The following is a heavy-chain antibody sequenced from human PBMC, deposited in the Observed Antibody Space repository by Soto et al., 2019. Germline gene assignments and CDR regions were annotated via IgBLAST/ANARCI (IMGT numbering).Heavy chain of an antibody. CDR2: IDTSGTKI. J-gene: IGHJ4*02. V-gene: IGHV3-11*01. Sequence: QVQLVESGGDLVKPGGSLRLSCAASGYTFSDYYMSWIRQAPGKGLEWISYIDTSGTKIYYADSVKGRFTITRDNAKNSLYLEMNSLRAEDMAVYYCASHYDMWSGYLSPVDYWGQGTLVTVSS. CDR3: ASHYDMWSGYLSPVDY. D-gene: IGHD3-3*01. CDR1: GYTFSDYY.